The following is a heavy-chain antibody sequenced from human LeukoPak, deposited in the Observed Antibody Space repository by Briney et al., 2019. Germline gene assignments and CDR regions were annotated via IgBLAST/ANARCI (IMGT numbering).Heavy chain of an antibody. CDR1: GFTLSSYS. D-gene: IGHD5-24*01. J-gene: IGHJ4*02. V-gene: IGHV3-21*01. CDR3: ARGRSATTFTAAFDH. CDR2: ISGGSSYR. Sequence: GGSLRLSCAASGFTLSSYSANWVRQAPGEGLEWVSSISGGSSYRYYADSVKGRFTISRDNAKNSLYLEINSLRAEDTAVYYCARGRSATTFTAAFDHWGQGTLVTVSS.